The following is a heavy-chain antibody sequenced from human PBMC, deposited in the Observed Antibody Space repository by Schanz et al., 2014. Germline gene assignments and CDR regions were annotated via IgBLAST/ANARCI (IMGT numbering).Heavy chain of an antibody. J-gene: IGHJ6*02. Sequence: QVQLVESGGGVVQPGRSLRLSCVASGFTFSSYAMHWVRQAPGKGLEWVALISNDGSIKYYADSVEGRFTISRDNSENTLYLQMNSLSADDTAVFYCAKGMGYCSGGTCYDYYYYGLDVWGQGTTVTVSS. CDR3: AKGMGYCSGGTCYDYYYYGLDV. D-gene: IGHD2-15*01. CDR1: GFTFSSYA. CDR2: ISNDGSIK. V-gene: IGHV3-30-3*02.